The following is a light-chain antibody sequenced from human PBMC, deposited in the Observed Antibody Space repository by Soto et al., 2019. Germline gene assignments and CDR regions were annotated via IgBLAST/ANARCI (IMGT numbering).Light chain of an antibody. CDR1: QSVSRNY. Sequence: EIVLTQSPGTLSLSPGERATLSCRASQSVSRNYLAWYQQKPGQAPRLLMYDARSRTAGIPDRFGGSGSGTDFSLTISRLEPEDFAVYFCQQYGNSPYSFGQGTKLEIK. CDR3: QQYGNSPYS. V-gene: IGKV3-20*01. J-gene: IGKJ2*01. CDR2: DAR.